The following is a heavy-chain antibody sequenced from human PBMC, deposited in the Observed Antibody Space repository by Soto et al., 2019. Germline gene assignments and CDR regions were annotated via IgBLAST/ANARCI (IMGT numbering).Heavy chain of an antibody. V-gene: IGHV1-69*01. D-gene: IGHD3-3*01. CDR1: GGTFSSYA. CDR3: ARVETYYDFWSGYNYGMDV. J-gene: IGHJ6*02. CDR2: IIPIFGTA. Sequence: QVQLVQSGAEVKKPGSSVKVSCKASGGTFSSYAISWVRQAPGQGLEWMGGIIPIFGTANYAQKFQGRVTITADESTITAYMELSSLRSEDTAVYYCARVETYYDFWSGYNYGMDVWGQGTTVTVSS.